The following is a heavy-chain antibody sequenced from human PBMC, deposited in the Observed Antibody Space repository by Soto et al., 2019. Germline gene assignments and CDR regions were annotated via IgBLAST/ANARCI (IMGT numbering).Heavy chain of an antibody. Sequence: HGESLKISCKGSGYTFTRHWIGWVRQMPGKGLEWLGIIYPGDSDTRYSPSFQGQVTFSADKSISTAYLQWSSLKASDTAMYYCVRVGLVGPTSLSNAWFDPWGQGTLVTVS. J-gene: IGHJ5*02. D-gene: IGHD1-26*01. V-gene: IGHV5-51*01. CDR2: IYPGDSDT. CDR1: GYTFTRHW. CDR3: VRVGLVGPTSLSNAWFDP.